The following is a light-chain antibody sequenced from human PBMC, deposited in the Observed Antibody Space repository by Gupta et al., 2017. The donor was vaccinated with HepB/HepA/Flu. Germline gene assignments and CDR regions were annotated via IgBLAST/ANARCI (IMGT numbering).Light chain of an antibody. V-gene: IGKV3-20*01. CDR2: GAS. J-gene: IGKJ2*04. CDR1: QSVSSSY. Sequence: EIVLTQPPGTLSLSTGERATLSCRAGQSVSSSYLAWYQQKPVQAPRLRIYGASSRATGIPDRFSGSGSGTDFTLTISRREPEDFAVYYCQQYGSSPPCSFGQGTKLEIK. CDR3: QQYGSSPPCS.